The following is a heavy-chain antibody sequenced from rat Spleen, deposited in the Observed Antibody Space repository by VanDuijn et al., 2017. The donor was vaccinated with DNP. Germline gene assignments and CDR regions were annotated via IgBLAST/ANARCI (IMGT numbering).Heavy chain of an antibody. J-gene: IGHJ2*01. CDR2: ISFSGRT. Sequence: EVQLRESGPGLVKPSQSLSLTCSVTGFSITSKYWAWIRKLPGDKMEWTGHISFSGRTNYNPSLKRRISITRDTSRNQFFLQLNSVTTEDTATYYCARWGDYFDYWGQGVMVTVSS. V-gene: IGHV3-1*01. CDR3: ARWGDYFDY. CDR1: GFSITSKY.